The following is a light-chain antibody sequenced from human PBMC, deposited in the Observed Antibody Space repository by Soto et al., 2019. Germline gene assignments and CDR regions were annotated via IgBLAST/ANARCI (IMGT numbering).Light chain of an antibody. CDR3: QQYGRSPT. J-gene: IGKJ1*01. CDR2: DAS. CDR1: QSVSSNY. Sequence: EIVLTQSPATLSLSPGERATLSCRASQSVSSNYLAWYQQKLGQAPRLLIYDASRRATGIPDRFSGSGSGTDFTLTISRMEPEDFVVYDCQQYGRSPTFGQGTKVDIK. V-gene: IGKV3-20*01.